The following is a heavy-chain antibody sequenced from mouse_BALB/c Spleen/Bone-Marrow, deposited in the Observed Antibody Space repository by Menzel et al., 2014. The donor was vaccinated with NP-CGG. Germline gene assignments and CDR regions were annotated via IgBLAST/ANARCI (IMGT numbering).Heavy chain of an antibody. J-gene: IGHJ3*01. CDR2: ISTYYGDA. D-gene: IGHD2-1*01. Sequence: VQLQQSGAELVRPGVSVMISCKGSGYTFTDYAMHWVKQSHAKSLEWIGVISTYYGDASYNQKFKGKATMTVDKSSSTAYMELARLTSEDSAIYYCAREGGNFPGFAYWGQGTLVTISA. CDR1: GYTFTDYA. CDR3: AREGGNFPGFAY. V-gene: IGHV1S137*01.